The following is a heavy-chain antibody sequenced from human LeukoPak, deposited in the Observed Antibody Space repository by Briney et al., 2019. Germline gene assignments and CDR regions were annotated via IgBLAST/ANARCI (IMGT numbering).Heavy chain of an antibody. V-gene: IGHV3-23*01. CDR2: ISGSGGST. Sequence: GGSLRLSCAASGFTFSSYAMSWVRQAPGKGLEWVSAISGSGGSTYYADSVKGRFTISRDNSKNTLCLQMNSLRAEDTAVYYCAKDFVVVVVAASPDYWGQGTLVTVSS. CDR3: AKDFVVVVVAASPDY. CDR1: GFTFSSYA. J-gene: IGHJ4*02. D-gene: IGHD2-15*01.